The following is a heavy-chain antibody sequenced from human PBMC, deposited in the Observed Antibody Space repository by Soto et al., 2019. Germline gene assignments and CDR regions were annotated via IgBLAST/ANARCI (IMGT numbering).Heavy chain of an antibody. V-gene: IGHV3-21*06. D-gene: IGHD2-2*01. CDR2: ISGGGSYI. CDR3: ARDSDCHSTSCFFPPHV. Sequence: GGSLRLSCSASGFTFSDENMSWVRQVPGKGLEWVSGISGGGSYIFYADSVQGRFSISRDNPKNSLFLEMNSLRVEDTAVYYCARDSDCHSTSCFFPPHVWGQGTTVTSP. J-gene: IGHJ6*02. CDR1: GFTFSDEN.